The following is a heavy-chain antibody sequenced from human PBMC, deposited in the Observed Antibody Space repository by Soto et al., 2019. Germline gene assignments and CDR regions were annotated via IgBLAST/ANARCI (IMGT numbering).Heavy chain of an antibody. V-gene: IGHV1-69*19. CDR3: AREVQVHTPAFVY. Sequence: QVQLVQSGAEMKKPGSSVKVSCQSSGGTFNTYAMNWVRQAPGQGPEWMGDISPMFGAANYAPKFQGRVTITADESTGTSSMQLSSLTSEDTPLYCCAREVQVHTPAFVYWGQGTLVTVSS. CDR2: ISPMFGAA. D-gene: IGHD3-10*01. CDR1: GGTFNTYA. J-gene: IGHJ4*02.